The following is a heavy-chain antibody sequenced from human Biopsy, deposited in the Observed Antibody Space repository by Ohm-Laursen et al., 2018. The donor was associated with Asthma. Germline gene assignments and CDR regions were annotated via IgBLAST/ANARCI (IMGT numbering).Heavy chain of an antibody. V-gene: IGHV4-4*01. CDR2: IYHLGNA. CDR3: ARRWRSYDSSNYYLDQ. D-gene: IGHD3-22*01. CDR1: GGPISVSNW. Sequence: PVSLSLICDVSGGPISVSNWWSWVRQPPGTGLEWIGQIYHLGNANYNPSLKSRVTMSVNKSKNQFSLKLTSVTAADTAVYFCARRWRSYDSSNYYLDQWGQGTLVTVSS. J-gene: IGHJ4*02.